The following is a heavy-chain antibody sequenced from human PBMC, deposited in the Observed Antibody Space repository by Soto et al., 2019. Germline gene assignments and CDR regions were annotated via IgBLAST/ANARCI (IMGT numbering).Heavy chain of an antibody. J-gene: IGHJ4*02. Sequence: GGSLRLSCAASGFTFSSYAMSWVRQAPGKGLEWVSAISGSGGSTYYADSVKGRFTISRDNSKNTLYLQMNSLRAEDTAVYYCAKDLGYYDILTGPIDYWGQGTLVTVSS. V-gene: IGHV3-23*01. CDR1: GFTFSSYA. CDR2: ISGSGGST. CDR3: AKDLGYYDILTGPIDY. D-gene: IGHD3-9*01.